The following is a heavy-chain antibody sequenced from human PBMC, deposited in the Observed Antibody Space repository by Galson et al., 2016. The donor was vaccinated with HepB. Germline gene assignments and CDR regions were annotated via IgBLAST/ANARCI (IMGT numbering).Heavy chain of an antibody. Sequence: SVKVSCKASGYTFTDYYLHWVRQAPGQGLEWMGWINPNSGGTNYAQKFQGRVTMTRDTSINTAYMDLSRLRSGDTALYYCARTYQLVSWCDSWGQGTLVTVSS. CDR2: INPNSGGT. CDR1: GYTFTDYY. D-gene: IGHD2-2*01. V-gene: IGHV1-2*02. J-gene: IGHJ5*01. CDR3: ARTYQLVSWCDS.